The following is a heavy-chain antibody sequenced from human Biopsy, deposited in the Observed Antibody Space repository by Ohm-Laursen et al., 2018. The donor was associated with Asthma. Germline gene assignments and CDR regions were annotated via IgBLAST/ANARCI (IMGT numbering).Heavy chain of an antibody. CDR3: ARHDHRWDTYADF. D-gene: IGHD2-2*01. J-gene: IGHJ4*02. Sequence: GTLSLTCTVSGASITRSAYYWGWIRQPPGKGLEWIGRMYYGETTYYSPSLKSRVTISLDTSKNQSSLILSSVTAADTAVYYCARHDHRWDTYADFWGQGTLVTVSS. CDR1: GASITRSAYY. V-gene: IGHV4-39*01. CDR2: MYYGETT.